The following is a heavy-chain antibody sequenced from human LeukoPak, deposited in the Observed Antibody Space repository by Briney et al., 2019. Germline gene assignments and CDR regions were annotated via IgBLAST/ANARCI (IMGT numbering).Heavy chain of an antibody. CDR1: GGSISSYY. CDR2: IYYSGST. CDR3: ARARFTGYNINWFDP. D-gene: IGHD3-9*01. J-gene: IGHJ5*02. Sequence: SETLSLTCTVSGGSISSYYWSWIRQTPGKGLEWIGYIYYSGSTNYNPSLKSRVTISVDTSKNQFSLKLSSVTAADTAVYYCARARFTGYNINWFDPWGQGTLVTVSS. V-gene: IGHV4-59*01.